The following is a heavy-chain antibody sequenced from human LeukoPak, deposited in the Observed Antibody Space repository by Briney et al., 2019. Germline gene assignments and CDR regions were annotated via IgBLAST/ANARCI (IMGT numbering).Heavy chain of an antibody. J-gene: IGHJ4*02. CDR2: IYYSGST. Sequence: SETLSLTCTVSGGSISSSGYSWGWIRQPPGKGLEWIGTIYYSGSTYYNPSLKSRLTISVDTSKNQFSLKLSSVTAADTAVYYCARSSESYDSSGYYSYYFDYWGQGTLVTVSS. D-gene: IGHD3-22*01. V-gene: IGHV4-39*07. CDR1: GGSISSSGYS. CDR3: ARSSESYDSSGYYSYYFDY.